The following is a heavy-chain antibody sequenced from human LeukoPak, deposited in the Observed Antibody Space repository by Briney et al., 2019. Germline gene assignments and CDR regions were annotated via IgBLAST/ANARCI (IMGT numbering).Heavy chain of an antibody. V-gene: IGHV3-7*01. Sequence: PGGSLRLSCSASGFTFSSSWMTWVRQAPGKGLEWVGKIKQDGSEQYTADSLKGRFTISRDNDKKLVFLQMNSLRVDDTAVYYCARVGPSYYYYMDAWGNGTTVIVSS. CDR3: ARVGPSYYYYMDA. CDR1: GFTFSSSW. J-gene: IGHJ6*03. CDR2: IKQDGSEQ.